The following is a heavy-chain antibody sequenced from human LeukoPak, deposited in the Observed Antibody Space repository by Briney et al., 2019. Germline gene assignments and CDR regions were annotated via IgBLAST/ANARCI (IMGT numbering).Heavy chain of an antibody. J-gene: IGHJ4*02. Sequence: KASETLSLTCTVSGGSISSYYWSWIRQPAGKGLEWIVRIYTSGSTNYNPSLKSRVTISVDKSKNQFSLKLSTVTAADTAVYYCARAGGGGSYSGSYYFDYWGQGTLVTVSS. V-gene: IGHV4-4*07. CDR1: GGSISSYY. CDR2: IYTSGST. CDR3: ARAGGGGSYSGSYYFDY. D-gene: IGHD1-26*01.